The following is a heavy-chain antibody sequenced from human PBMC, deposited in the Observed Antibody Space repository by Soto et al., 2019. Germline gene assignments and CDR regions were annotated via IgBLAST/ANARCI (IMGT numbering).Heavy chain of an antibody. V-gene: IGHV1-3*01. CDR3: ARARYFYDSGGLDY. D-gene: IGHD3-22*01. J-gene: IGHJ4*02. CDR1: GYTFTSYP. Sequence: ASVKVSCKTSGYTFTSYPMHWVRQAPGQRLEWMGWINVGNSNTKYSQKFQGRVTISRDTSASTAYMELSSLRSEDTAVYYCARARYFYDSGGLDYWGQGNLVTVSS. CDR2: INVGNSNT.